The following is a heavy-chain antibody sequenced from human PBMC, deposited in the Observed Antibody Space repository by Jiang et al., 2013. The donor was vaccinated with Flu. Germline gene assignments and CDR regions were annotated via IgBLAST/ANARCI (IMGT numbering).Heavy chain of an antibody. V-gene: IGHV3-33*03. CDR3: ARGHGSGSYYSLGRVFGDVFDM. D-gene: IGHD3-10*01. J-gene: IGHJ3*02. CDR1: GFTFIRYD. Sequence: VQLVESGGGVVQPGRSLRLSCAASGFTFIRYDMHWVRQAPAKGLEWVAVIWYDGSSRYYADSVKGRFTISRDNSMNTLYLQMNSLRAEDTAVYYCARGHGSGSYYSLGRVFGDVFDMWGQGT. CDR2: IWYDGSSR.